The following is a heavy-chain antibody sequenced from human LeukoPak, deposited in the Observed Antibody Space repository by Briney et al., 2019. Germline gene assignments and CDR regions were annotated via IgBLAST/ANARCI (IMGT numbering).Heavy chain of an antibody. V-gene: IGHV4-34*01. J-gene: IGHJ4*02. CDR3: ARGKKTWYYYDSSGYYNLIFDY. Sequence: SETLSLTCAVYGGSFSAYYWGWIRQPPGKGLEWIGEINHSGSTNYNPSLKSRVTISVDTSKNQFSLKLSSVTAADTAVYYCARGKKTWYYYDSSGYYNLIFDYWGQGTLVTVSS. D-gene: IGHD3-22*01. CDR2: INHSGST. CDR1: GGSFSAYY.